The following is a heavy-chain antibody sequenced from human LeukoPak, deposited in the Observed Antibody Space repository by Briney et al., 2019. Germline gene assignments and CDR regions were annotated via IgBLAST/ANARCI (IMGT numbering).Heavy chain of an antibody. CDR2: ISAYNGNT. CDR1: GYTFTSYG. CDR3: ASVFDGNPDLDAFDI. J-gene: IGHJ3*02. D-gene: IGHD5/OR15-5a*01. Sequence: ASVKVSCKASGYTFTSYGISWVRQAPGQGLEWMGWISAYNGNTNYAQKLQGRVTMTTDTSTSTAYMELRSLRSDDTAVYYCASVFDGNPDLDAFDIWGQGTMVTVSS. V-gene: IGHV1-18*01.